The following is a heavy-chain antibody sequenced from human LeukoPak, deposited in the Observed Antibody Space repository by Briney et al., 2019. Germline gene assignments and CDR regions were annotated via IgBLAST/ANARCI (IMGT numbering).Heavy chain of an antibody. V-gene: IGHV4-59*01. D-gene: IGHD2-2*01. Sequence: TSETVSLTCTVSGGSISSYYWSWIRQPPGKGLEWIGYIYYSGSTNYNPSLKSRVTISVDTSKNQFSLKLSSVTAADTAVYYCARDQGYCSSTSCHISWFDPWGQGTLVTVSS. CDR3: ARDQGYCSSTSCHISWFDP. CDR2: IYYSGST. CDR1: GGSISSYY. J-gene: IGHJ5*02.